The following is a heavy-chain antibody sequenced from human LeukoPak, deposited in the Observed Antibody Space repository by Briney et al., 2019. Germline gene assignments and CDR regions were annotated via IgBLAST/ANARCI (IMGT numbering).Heavy chain of an antibody. J-gene: IGHJ5*02. Sequence: SETLSLTCAVSGGSISISNWWSWVGQRPGKGLEWIGEIYQSGSTNYNPSLKSRVTISVDTSKNQFSLTRSSVTAADTAVYSCAVTYYDILTGLPLFDPWGQGTLVTVSS. CDR3: AVTYYDILTGLPLFDP. CDR1: GGSISISNW. CDR2: IYQSGST. V-gene: IGHV4-4*02. D-gene: IGHD3-9*01.